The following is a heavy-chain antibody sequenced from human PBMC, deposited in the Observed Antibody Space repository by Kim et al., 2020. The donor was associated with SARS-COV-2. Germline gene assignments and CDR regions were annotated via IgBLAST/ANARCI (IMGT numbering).Heavy chain of an antibody. CDR3: ARAGYSSLWFDY. D-gene: IGHD6-13*01. J-gene: IGHJ4*02. Sequence: GGSLRLSCAASGFTFSSYAMHWVRQAPGKGLEWVAVISYDGSNKYYADSVKGRFTISRDNSKNTLYLQMNSLRAEDTAVYYCARAGYSSLWFDYCGQGTL. CDR2: ISYDGSNK. V-gene: IGHV3-30*04. CDR1: GFTFSSYA.